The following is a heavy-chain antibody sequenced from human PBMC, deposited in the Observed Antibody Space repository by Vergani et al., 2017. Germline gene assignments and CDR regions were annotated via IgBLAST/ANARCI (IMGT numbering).Heavy chain of an antibody. CDR1: GYTFSNYY. V-gene: IGHV1-46*03. J-gene: IGHJ4*02. CDR2: INPSGGHT. D-gene: IGHD3-9*01. CDR3: ASGDFGILNGYRY. Sequence: QVQLVQSGAELKKSGASVKVSCKTSGYTFSNYYMHWVRQAPGQGLEWMGIINPSGGHTNYAQKFQGRVTMTRDTSTSTVYMELSSLRSEDTAISYGASGDFGILNGYRYWGQGTLVTVSA.